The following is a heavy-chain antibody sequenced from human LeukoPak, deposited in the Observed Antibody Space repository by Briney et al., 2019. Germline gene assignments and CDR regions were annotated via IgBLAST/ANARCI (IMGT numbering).Heavy chain of an antibody. Sequence: PSQTLSPTPTLSVGSPSSGTYYCTSIRHPPGKGLELIGSIYSRADTQYNPSLRSRVTMSVDTSKSQFSPKLSSVTAADTAVYYCARVYSGYDLPGSLANYYFDYWGQGTLVTVSS. CDR1: VGSPSSGTYY. J-gene: IGHJ4*02. CDR3: ARVYSGYDLPGSLANYYFDY. CDR2: IYSRADT. D-gene: IGHD5-12*01. V-gene: IGHV4-31*03.